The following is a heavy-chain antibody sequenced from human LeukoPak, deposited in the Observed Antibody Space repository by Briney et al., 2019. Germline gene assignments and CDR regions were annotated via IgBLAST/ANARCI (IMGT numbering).Heavy chain of an antibody. CDR2: INSSGGST. Sequence: ASVKVSCKASGYTFTSYYMHWVRQAPGQGLEWMGIINSSGGSTSYAQKFQGRVTMTRDMSTSTVYMELSSLRSEDTAVYYCARGEVGDYVWFDPWGQGTLVTVSS. CDR1: GYTFTSYY. CDR3: ARGEVGDYVWFDP. D-gene: IGHD4-17*01. V-gene: IGHV1-46*01. J-gene: IGHJ5*02.